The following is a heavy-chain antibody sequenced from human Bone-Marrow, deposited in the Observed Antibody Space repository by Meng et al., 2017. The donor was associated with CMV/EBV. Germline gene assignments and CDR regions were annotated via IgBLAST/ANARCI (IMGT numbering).Heavy chain of an antibody. CDR3: ARHRGLTT. J-gene: IGHJ4*02. CDR1: EFTFSNYH. Sequence: GESLKISCAAPEFTFSNYHMNWVRQAPGKGLEWVSVIYNGGSETYYADSVQGRFTISRDDSKNTLFLHMNSLRAEDTAVYYCARHRGLTTWGQGALVTVSS. D-gene: IGHD3-10*01. CDR2: IYNGGSET. V-gene: IGHV3-23*03.